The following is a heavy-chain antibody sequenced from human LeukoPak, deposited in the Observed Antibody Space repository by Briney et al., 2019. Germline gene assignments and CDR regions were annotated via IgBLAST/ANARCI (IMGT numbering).Heavy chain of an antibody. CDR3: ARGRGSYRAIDY. J-gene: IGHJ4*02. D-gene: IGHD1-26*01. CDR2: ISYDGSNK. CDR1: GFTFSSYA. V-gene: IGHV3-30*04. Sequence: PGGSLRFSCAASGFTFSSYAMHWVRQAPGKGLEWVAVISYDGSNKYYADSVKGRFTISRDNSKNTLYLQMNSLRAEDTAVYYCARGRGSYRAIDYWGQGTLVTVSS.